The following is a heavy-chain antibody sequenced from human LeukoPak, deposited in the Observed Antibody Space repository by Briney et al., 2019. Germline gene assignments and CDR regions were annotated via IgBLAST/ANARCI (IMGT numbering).Heavy chain of an antibody. D-gene: IGHD4-17*01. CDR2: ISSSAGGST. J-gene: IGHJ4*02. CDR1: GFTFSSYW. Sequence: PGGSLRLSCAASGFTFSSYWMSWVRQAPGKGLEWVSAISSSAGGSTYYADSVKGRFTISRDNSKNTLYLQMNSLRAEDTAVYYCAKGTYGDYDYWGQGTLVTVSS. CDR3: AKGTYGDYDY. V-gene: IGHV3-23*01.